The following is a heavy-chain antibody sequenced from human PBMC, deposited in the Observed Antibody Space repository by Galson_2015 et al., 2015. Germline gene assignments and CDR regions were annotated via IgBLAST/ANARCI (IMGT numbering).Heavy chain of an antibody. V-gene: IGHV3-9*01. CDR2: ISWNSGSI. CDR3: AKDFDYDILTGYLDY. J-gene: IGHJ4*02. Sequence: SLRLSCAASGFTFDDYAMHWVRQPPGKGLEWVSVISWNSGSIGHAGSVKGRFTISRDNAKNSLYLQMNSLGAEDTAFYYCAKDFDYDILTGYLDYWGQGTLVTVSS. CDR1: GFTFDDYA. D-gene: IGHD3-9*01.